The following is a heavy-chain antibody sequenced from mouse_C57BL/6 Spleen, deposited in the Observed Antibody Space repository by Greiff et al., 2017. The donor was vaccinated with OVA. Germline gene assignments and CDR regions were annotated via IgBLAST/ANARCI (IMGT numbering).Heavy chain of an antibody. CDR2: IDPETGGT. D-gene: IGHD1-2*01. Sequence: VKLQESGAELVRPGASVTLSCKASGYTFTDYEMHWVKQTPVHGLEWIGAIDPETGGTAYNQKFKGKDILTADKSSSTAYMELRSLTSEDSAVYYCTTPSNYGEGHWYFDVWGTGTTVTVSS. V-gene: IGHV1-15*01. CDR3: TTPSNYGEGHWYFDV. CDR1: GYTFTDYE. J-gene: IGHJ1*03.